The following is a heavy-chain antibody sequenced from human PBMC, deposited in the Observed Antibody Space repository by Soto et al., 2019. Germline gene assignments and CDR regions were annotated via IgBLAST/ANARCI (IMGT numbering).Heavy chain of an antibody. CDR2: TYHSGNT. CDR3: ARHIGGSDSSAWFGP. CDR1: GYSISSGYY. J-gene: IGHJ5*02. V-gene: IGHV4-38-2*01. Sequence: SETLSLTCAVSGYSISSGYYWGWIRQPPGKGLEWIGSTYHSGNTYYNPSLKIRVTISVDTAKNHFSLKLSSLTAADTAIYYCARHIGGSDSSAWFGPWGQGSLVTVSS. D-gene: IGHD1-26*01.